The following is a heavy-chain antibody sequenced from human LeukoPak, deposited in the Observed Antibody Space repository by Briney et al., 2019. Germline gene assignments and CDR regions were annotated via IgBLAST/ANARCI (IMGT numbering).Heavy chain of an antibody. Sequence: SVEVSCKASGGTFSSYAISWVRQAPGQGLEWMGGIIPIFGTANYAQKFQGRVTITADESTSTAYMELSSLTSEDTAIYYCAADMAPSDPYKWFDPWGQGTQVTVSS. CDR3: AADMAPSDPYKWFDP. D-gene: IGHD2-15*01. CDR1: GGTFSSYA. V-gene: IGHV1-69*01. J-gene: IGHJ5*02. CDR2: IIPIFGTA.